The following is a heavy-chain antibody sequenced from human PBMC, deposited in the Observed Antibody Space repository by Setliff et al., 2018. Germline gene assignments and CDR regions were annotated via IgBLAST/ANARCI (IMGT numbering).Heavy chain of an antibody. Sequence: ASVKVSCKASGYTFTNYGVTWVRQAPGQGLEWMGWISPYSGNTYYAPEPQGRVTITTDTSTNTAYMEVRSLGSDDTAMYHCARDADYYDTAENPIFDYWGQGTLVTSPQ. V-gene: IGHV1-18*01. CDR1: GYTFTNYG. CDR2: ISPYSGNT. CDR3: ARDADYYDTAENPIFDY. D-gene: IGHD3-22*01. J-gene: IGHJ4*02.